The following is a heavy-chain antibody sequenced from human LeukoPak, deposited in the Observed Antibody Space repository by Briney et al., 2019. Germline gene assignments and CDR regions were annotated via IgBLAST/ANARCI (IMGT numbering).Heavy chain of an antibody. CDR3: ARDSGGGDVPTDSSGSPLGY. Sequence: ASVKVSCKASGYTFTGYYMHWVRQAPGQGLEWMGWINPNSGGTNYAQKFQGRVTMTRDMSTSTVYMELSSLRSEDTAVYYCARDSGGGDVPTDSSGSPLGYWGQGTLVTVSS. D-gene: IGHD3-22*01. V-gene: IGHV1-2*02. CDR1: GYTFTGYY. J-gene: IGHJ4*02. CDR2: INPNSGGT.